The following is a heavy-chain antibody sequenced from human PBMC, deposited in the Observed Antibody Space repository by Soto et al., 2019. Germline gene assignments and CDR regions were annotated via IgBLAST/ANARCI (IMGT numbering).Heavy chain of an antibody. D-gene: IGHD3-3*01. CDR3: ARDREIFGVVTDANWFDP. Sequence: ASVQVSCKVSGDTLTELSMHWVRQAPGKGLEWMGGFDPEVSKAIYAQKFQGRVTITADESTSTAYMELSSLRSEDTAVYYCARDREIFGVVTDANWFDPWGQGTLVTVSS. J-gene: IGHJ5*02. V-gene: IGHV1-24*01. CDR2: FDPEVSKA. CDR1: GDTLTELS.